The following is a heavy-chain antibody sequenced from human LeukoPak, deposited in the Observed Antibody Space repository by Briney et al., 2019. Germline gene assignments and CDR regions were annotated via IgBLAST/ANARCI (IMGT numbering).Heavy chain of an antibody. D-gene: IGHD3-3*01. Sequence: ASVKVSCKASGYTFTSYYMHWVRQAPGQGLEWMGIINPSGGSTSYAQKFQGRVTMTRDTSTSTVYMEVSSLRSEDTAMYYCARGTANFWSGYSSHFDYWGQGTLVTVSS. CDR1: GYTFTSYY. J-gene: IGHJ4*02. V-gene: IGHV1-46*01. CDR3: ARGTANFWSGYSSHFDY. CDR2: INPSGGST.